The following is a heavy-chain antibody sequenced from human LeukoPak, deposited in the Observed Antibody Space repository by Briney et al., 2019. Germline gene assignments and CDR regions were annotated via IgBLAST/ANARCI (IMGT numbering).Heavy chain of an antibody. CDR1: GYTFTSYY. Sequence: ASVKVSGKASGYTFTSYYMHWVRQAPGQGLEWMGIINPSAGSTSYARKFQGRVTMTRDMSTSTVYMELSSLRSEDTAVYYCARDWVSYSSSWYSRKENWFDPWGQGTLVTVSS. CDR3: ARDWVSYSSSWYSRKENWFDP. V-gene: IGHV1-46*01. CDR2: INPSAGST. D-gene: IGHD6-13*01. J-gene: IGHJ5*02.